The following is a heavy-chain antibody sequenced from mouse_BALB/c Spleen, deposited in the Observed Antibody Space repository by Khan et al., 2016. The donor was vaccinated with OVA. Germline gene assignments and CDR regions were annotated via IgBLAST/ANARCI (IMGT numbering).Heavy chain of an antibody. CDR2: ISYSGNT. CDR3: ARVYGGDFDY. Sequence: EVQLQESGPGLVKPSQSLSLTCTVTGYSITSDYAWNWIRQFPGNKLEWMGFISYSGNTNYNPSLKSRISLPRDKSKNQFFLQLNSVTTEDTARDSCARVYGGDFDYWCQGTTLTVSS. CDR1: GYSITSDYA. D-gene: IGHD1-1*01. V-gene: IGHV3-2*02. J-gene: IGHJ2*01.